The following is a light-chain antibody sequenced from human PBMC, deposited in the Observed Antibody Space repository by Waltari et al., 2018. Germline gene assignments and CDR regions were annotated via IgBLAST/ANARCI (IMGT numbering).Light chain of an antibody. CDR1: SNDVGGYNS. Sequence: QSALTQPASVSGSPGQSVTIFCAGTSNDVGGYNSVSWYQEHPGQAPRVIIYDVSDRASGVSVRFSGSKSGNTASLTISGLQAEDEADYYCSSQSSNDVVLFGGGTKLTVL. V-gene: IGLV2-14*01. CDR2: DVS. J-gene: IGLJ2*01. CDR3: SSQSSNDVVL.